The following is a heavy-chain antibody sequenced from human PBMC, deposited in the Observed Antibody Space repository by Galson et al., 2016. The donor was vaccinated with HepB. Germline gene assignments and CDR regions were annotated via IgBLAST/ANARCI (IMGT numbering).Heavy chain of an antibody. CDR3: ARDTRPYSNLRHGMDV. V-gene: IGHV3-21*01. Sequence: SLRLSCAASGFTFSGYTMNWVRQTPGKGLEWVSSITSSSGYIYYADSLKGRFTISRDNSKNTLYLQMNSLRAEDTAVYYCARDTRPYSNLRHGMDVWGQGTTVTVSS. J-gene: IGHJ6*02. CDR2: ITSSSGYI. CDR1: GFTFSGYT. D-gene: IGHD4-11*01.